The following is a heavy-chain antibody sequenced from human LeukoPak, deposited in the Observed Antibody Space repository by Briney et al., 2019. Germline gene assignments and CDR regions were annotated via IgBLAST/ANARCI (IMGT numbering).Heavy chain of an antibody. V-gene: IGHV3-23*01. J-gene: IGHJ4*02. D-gene: IGHD6-13*01. CDR3: AKGVGSSWRGYFDY. CDR2: ISGTGGST. CDR1: GFTFRSYV. Sequence: GGSLRLSCAASGFTFRSYVMSWVRQAPGKGLEWVSDISGTGGSTYYADSVKGRFTSSRDNSKNTLYLQMNSLKVEDTAVYYCAKGVGSSWRGYFDYWGQGTLVTVSS.